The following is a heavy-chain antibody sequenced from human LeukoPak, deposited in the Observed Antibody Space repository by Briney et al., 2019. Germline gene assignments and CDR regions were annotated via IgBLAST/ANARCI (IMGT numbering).Heavy chain of an antibody. D-gene: IGHD1-7*01. J-gene: IGHJ4*02. Sequence: GGSLRLSCAASGFTFSTYAMSWVRQAPGKGLEWVSTISGSGANTYYADSVRGRFTISRDNSRNTLYLQMTGLTAEDTAVYYCARDQSTTALSEYWGQGTLVAVSS. CDR1: GFTFSTYA. CDR3: ARDQSTTALSEY. CDR2: ISGSGANT. V-gene: IGHV3-23*01.